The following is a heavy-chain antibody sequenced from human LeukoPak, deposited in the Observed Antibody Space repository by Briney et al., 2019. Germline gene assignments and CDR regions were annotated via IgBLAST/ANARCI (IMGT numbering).Heavy chain of an antibody. D-gene: IGHD4-23*01. CDR1: GFTFSSYS. CDR3: ARGRPRAGYGGYTYY. Sequence: GGSLRLSCAASGFTFSSYSMNWVRQAPGKGLEWVSSISSSSSYIYYADSVKGRFTISRDNAKNSLYLQMNSLRAEDTAVYYCARGRPRAGYGGYTYYWGPGTLVTVSS. V-gene: IGHV3-21*01. J-gene: IGHJ4*01. CDR2: ISSSSSYI.